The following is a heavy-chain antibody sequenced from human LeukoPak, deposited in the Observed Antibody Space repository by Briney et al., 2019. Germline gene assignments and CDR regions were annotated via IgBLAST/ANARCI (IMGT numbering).Heavy chain of an antibody. J-gene: IGHJ4*02. CDR2: ISGSGSST. CDR1: GFTFSSYA. CDR3: ARFAGGLRE. Sequence: GGSLRLSCAASGFTFSSYAMRWVRQAPGKGLEWVSGISGSGSSTYYADFVKGRFTISRDNSKNSLYLQMNSLRAEDTAVYYCARFAGGLREWGQGTLVTVSS. D-gene: IGHD4-17*01. V-gene: IGHV3-23*01.